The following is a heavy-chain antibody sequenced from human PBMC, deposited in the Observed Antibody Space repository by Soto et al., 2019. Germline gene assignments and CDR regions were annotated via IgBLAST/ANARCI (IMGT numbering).Heavy chain of an antibody. Sequence: QIPLVQSGAEVKKPGASVKVSCKASGFTFSDYGFSWVRQAPGRGLAWMGWISAFNGETNYTQKSEGRVAMTTAAATTTAYMELRSLTVDDTAVYYCVRDQQWLLPVPLNCDYWGQGTVVTVSS. CDR1: GFTFSDYG. CDR2: ISAFNGET. D-gene: IGHD6-19*01. CDR3: VRDQQWLLPVPLNCDY. J-gene: IGHJ4*02. V-gene: IGHV1-18*01.